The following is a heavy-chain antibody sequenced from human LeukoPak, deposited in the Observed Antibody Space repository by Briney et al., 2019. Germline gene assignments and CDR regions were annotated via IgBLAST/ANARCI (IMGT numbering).Heavy chain of an antibody. CDR2: ISPNSGGT. CDR1: GYTFTGYY. J-gene: IGHJ4*02. V-gene: IGHV1-2*02. CDR3: ARQYCSSTSCYNDY. Sequence: ASVKVSCKASGYTFTGYYMHWVRQAPGQGLEWMGWISPNSGGTNYAQKFQGRVTMTRDTSISTAYMELSRLRSDDTAVYYCARQYCSSTSCYNDYWGQGTLVTVSS. D-gene: IGHD2-2*02.